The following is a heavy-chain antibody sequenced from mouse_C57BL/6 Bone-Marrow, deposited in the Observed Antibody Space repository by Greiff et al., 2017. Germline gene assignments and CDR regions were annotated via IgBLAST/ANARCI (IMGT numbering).Heavy chain of an antibody. Sequence: QVQLKESGPELVKPGASVKISCKASGYAFSSSWMNWVKQRPGQGLEWIGRIYPGDGDTNYNGKFKGKATLTADKSSSTAYMQLSILTSEDSAVYFCARSGYPLAYWGQGTRVTVSA. CDR3: ARSGYPLAY. CDR2: IYPGDGDT. V-gene: IGHV1-82*01. J-gene: IGHJ3*01. CDR1: GYAFSSSW. D-gene: IGHD3-1*01.